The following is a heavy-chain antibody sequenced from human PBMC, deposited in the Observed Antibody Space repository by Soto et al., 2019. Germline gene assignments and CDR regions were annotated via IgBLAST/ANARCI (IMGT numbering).Heavy chain of an antibody. J-gene: IGHJ3*02. Sequence: QVQLVQSGAEVKQPGASVTVSCQASGYTFTNYHMHWLRQAPGQGLEWMGIINPNGGSTTYAQKLRDRVSLTSDTSTSAVYMDLNSLKSDDTAVYYCARVPSSPSTDAWLFSHDAWDMWGQGTKVTVSS. V-gene: IGHV1-46*04. CDR1: GYTFTNYH. CDR3: ARVPSSPSTDAWLFSHDAWDM. CDR2: INPNGGST. D-gene: IGHD3-22*01.